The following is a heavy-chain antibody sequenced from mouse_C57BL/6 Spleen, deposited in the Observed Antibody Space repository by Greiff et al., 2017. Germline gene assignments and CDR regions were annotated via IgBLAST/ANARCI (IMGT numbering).Heavy chain of an antibody. Sequence: VQLQQPGTELVKPGASVKLSCKASGYTFTSYWMHWVKQRPGQGLEWIGNINPSNGGTNYNEKFKGKATLTVDQSSSPAYMQLSSLTSEDSAVYYCAASYDGYNGYRDYWGQGTTLTVSS. V-gene: IGHV1-53*01. CDR2: INPSNGGT. D-gene: IGHD2-3*01. CDR3: AASYDGYNGYRDY. J-gene: IGHJ2*01. CDR1: GYTFTSYW.